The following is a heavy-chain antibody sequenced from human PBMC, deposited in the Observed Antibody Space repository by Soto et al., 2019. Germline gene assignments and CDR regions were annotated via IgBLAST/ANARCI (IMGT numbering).Heavy chain of an antibody. J-gene: IGHJ3*01. V-gene: IGHV3-21*01. CDR1: GFPFNTYA. CDR2: ISSGSSFI. Sequence: PGGSLRLSCAASGFPFNTYAMSWVRQAPGKGLEWVSSISSGSSFISYADSVKGRFTISRDNANKSLHLEMNSLRVEDTALYYCAREGVPNYDYWSGDASDLWGHGTMVPSPQ. D-gene: IGHD3-3*01. CDR3: AREGVPNYDYWSGDASDL.